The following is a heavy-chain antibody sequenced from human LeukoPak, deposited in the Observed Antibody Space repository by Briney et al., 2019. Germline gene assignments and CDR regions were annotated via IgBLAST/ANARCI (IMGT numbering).Heavy chain of an antibody. D-gene: IGHD1-26*01. Sequence: GGSLRLSCAASGFTFSSYSMNWVRQAPGKGLEWISYISSSSTTIYYAQSVKGRFSISRDNAENSLYLQMNSLRAEDTAVYYCARRIVGASKWFDPWGQGTLVTVSS. J-gene: IGHJ5*02. CDR1: GFTFSSYS. V-gene: IGHV3-48*04. CDR2: ISSSSTTI. CDR3: ARRIVGASKWFDP.